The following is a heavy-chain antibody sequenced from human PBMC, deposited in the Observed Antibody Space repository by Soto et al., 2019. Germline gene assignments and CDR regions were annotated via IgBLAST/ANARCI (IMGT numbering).Heavy chain of an antibody. CDR2: ISWNSGSI. Sequence: SLRLSCAATGFTFDDYAMHWVRQAPGKGLEWVSGISWNSGSIGYADSVKGRFTISRDNAKNSLYLQMNSLRAEDTALYYCAKDWSHVLNDAFDIWGQGTMVTVSS. V-gene: IGHV3-9*01. D-gene: IGHD3-16*01. CDR1: GFTFDDYA. J-gene: IGHJ3*02. CDR3: AKDWSHVLNDAFDI.